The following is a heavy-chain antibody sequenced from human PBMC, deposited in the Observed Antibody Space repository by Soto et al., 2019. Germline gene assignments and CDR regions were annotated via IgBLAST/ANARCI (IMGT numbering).Heavy chain of an antibody. V-gene: IGHV3-48*01. Sequence: EVQLVESGGGLVQPGGSLRLFCAASGFTFSNYVMNWVRQAPGKGLEWISTITSGGATTYYADSVKGRFTISRDNPKNSLYLQMNSLRAEDTAVYYCAARIVPTAGGGVDVWGKGTTVTVSS. D-gene: IGHD4-17*01. CDR1: GFTFSNYV. CDR2: ITSGGATT. CDR3: AARIVPTAGGGVDV. J-gene: IGHJ6*04.